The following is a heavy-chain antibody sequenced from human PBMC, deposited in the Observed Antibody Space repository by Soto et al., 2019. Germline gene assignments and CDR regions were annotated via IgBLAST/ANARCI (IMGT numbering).Heavy chain of an antibody. CDR3: ARGGGDLRGYYDSSGYFGY. Sequence: VASVKVSCKASGYTFTGYYMHWVRQAPGQGLEWMGWINPNSGGTNYAQKFQGWVTMTRDTSISTAYMELSRLRSDDTAVYYCARGGGDLRGYYDSSGYFGYWGQGTLVTVSS. CDR1: GYTFTGYY. V-gene: IGHV1-2*04. CDR2: INPNSGGT. D-gene: IGHD3-22*01. J-gene: IGHJ4*02.